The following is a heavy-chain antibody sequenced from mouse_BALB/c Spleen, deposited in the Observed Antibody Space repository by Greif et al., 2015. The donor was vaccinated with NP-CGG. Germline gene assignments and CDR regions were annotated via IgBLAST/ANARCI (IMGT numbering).Heavy chain of an antibody. CDR1: GYSITSGYY. Sequence: EVKLVESGPGLVKPSQSLSLTCFVTGYSITSGYYWNWIRQSPGNKLEWMGYISYDGSNNYNPSLKNRISITRDTSKNQFFLKLNSVTTEDTATYYCAKGNSYGNFDYWGQGTTLTVSS. D-gene: IGHD2-1*01. CDR3: AKGNSYGNFDY. J-gene: IGHJ2*01. V-gene: IGHV3-6*02. CDR2: ISYDGSN.